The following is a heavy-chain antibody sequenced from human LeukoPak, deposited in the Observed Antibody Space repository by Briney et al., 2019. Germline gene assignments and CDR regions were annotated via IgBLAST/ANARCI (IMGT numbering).Heavy chain of an antibody. CDR1: GFTFSSYW. J-gene: IGHJ4*02. CDR2: IKQDGSEK. CDR3: ARVSAYFDY. D-gene: IGHD2-2*01. V-gene: IGHV3-7*04. Sequence: GGSLRLSCAASGFTFSSYWMSWVRQAPGKGLEWVGNIKQDGSEKYYVDSVKGRFTIFRDNAKNSLYLQMNSLRADDRAVYYCARVSAYFDYWGQGTLVTVSS.